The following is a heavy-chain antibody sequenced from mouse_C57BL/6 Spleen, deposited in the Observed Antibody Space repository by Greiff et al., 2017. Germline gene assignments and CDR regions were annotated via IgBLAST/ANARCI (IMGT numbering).Heavy chain of an antibody. CDR1: GYTFTGYE. CDR3: TKGSAGPLAMAY. CDR2: IDPATGGT. J-gene: IGHJ4*01. Sequence: QVQLQQSGAELVRPGASVTLSCKASGYTFTGYEMHWVKQTPVHGLEWIGAIDPATGGTPSNQKFKGKAILTADKSSSTAYMELRSLTSEDSAVYYCTKGSAGPLAMAYWGQGTSVTVSS. D-gene: IGHD3-2*02. V-gene: IGHV1-15*01.